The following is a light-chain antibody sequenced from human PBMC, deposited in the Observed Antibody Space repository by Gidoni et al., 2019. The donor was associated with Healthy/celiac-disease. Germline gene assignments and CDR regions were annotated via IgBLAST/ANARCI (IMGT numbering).Light chain of an antibody. V-gene: IGKV1-39*01. CDR1: QSISSY. J-gene: IGKJ1*01. CDR3: QKSYSTPRA. Sequence: DIQMTQSPSSLSASVGDRVTITCRASQSISSYLNWYKQKPGKAPKLLIYAASSLQSGVPSRCSGSVSGTDFTLTIISLQPEDFATYYCQKSYSTPRAFGQGTKVEIK. CDR2: AAS.